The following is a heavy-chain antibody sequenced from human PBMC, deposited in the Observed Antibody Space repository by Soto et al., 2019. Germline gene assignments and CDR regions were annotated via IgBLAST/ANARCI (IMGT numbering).Heavy chain of an antibody. J-gene: IGHJ4*02. CDR2: IITLLKIG. CDR1: GGVFSSYT. Sequence: QVQVVQSGAELKKPGSSLNVSCKASGGVFSSYTINWVRQAPGQGLEWMGRIITLLKIGDYAPKFQGRVTITADTAPSTAYMEVSSMRSEDTAAIYCAPASDTMAPFDQWGQGSLVTVSS. V-gene: IGHV1-69*02. CDR3: APASDTMAPFDQ. D-gene: IGHD6-13*01.